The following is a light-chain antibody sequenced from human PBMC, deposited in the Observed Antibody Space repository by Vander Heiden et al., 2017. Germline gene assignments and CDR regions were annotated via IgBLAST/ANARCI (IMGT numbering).Light chain of an antibody. CDR3: QQRSNWPPGT. CDR1: QSVSSY. CDR2: DAS. J-gene: IGKJ3*01. Sequence: IVLTQSPATLSLSPGATATLSCRASQSVSSYLAWYQQKPGQDARLLIYDASNRATGIPARCSGSGSGTDFTLTISSLEPEDFAVNYCQQRSNWPPGTFGPGTKVDIK. V-gene: IGKV3-11*01.